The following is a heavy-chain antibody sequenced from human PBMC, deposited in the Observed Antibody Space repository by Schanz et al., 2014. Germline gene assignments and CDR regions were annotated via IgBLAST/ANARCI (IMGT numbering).Heavy chain of an antibody. V-gene: IGHV1-69*08. CDR3: AREVGLYDRGWFDP. Sequence: QVHLVQSGAEVKKPGSSVKVSCKASGGTFSSDTFSWVRQAPGQGLEWMGRIVPIAGITNYAQRFQGRVTITAYKSSDTAYMELSSLRSEDTAVYYCAREVGLYDRGWFDPWGQGTLVTVYS. D-gene: IGHD3-22*01. CDR2: IVPIAGIT. J-gene: IGHJ5*02. CDR1: GGTFSSDT.